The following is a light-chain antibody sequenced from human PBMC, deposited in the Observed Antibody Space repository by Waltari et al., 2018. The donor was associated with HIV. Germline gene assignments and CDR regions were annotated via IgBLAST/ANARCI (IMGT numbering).Light chain of an antibody. V-gene: IGLV2-11*01. CDR3: CSYAGSYSFVF. Sequence: QPALTQPRSVSGSPGQSVTISCSGTNNDVGGYNYVSWYQQLPGKAPKLIIYDVNKRPSGVPDRISGLQADDEADYHCCSYAGSYSFVFFGGGTKLTVL. CDR2: DVN. J-gene: IGLJ2*01. CDR1: NNDVGGYNY.